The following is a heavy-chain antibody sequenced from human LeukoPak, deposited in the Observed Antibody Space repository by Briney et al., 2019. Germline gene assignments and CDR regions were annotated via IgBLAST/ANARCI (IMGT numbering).Heavy chain of an antibody. J-gene: IGHJ4*02. CDR2: INHSGST. V-gene: IGHV4-34*01. CDR3: AQSPTNCGGDCYQFDY. Sequence: SETLSLTCAVYGGSFSGYYWSWIRQPPGKGLEWIGEINHSGSTNYNPSLKSRVTISVDTSKNQFSLKLSSVTAADTAVYYCAQSPTNCGGDCYQFDYWGQGTLVTVSS. D-gene: IGHD2-21*02. CDR1: GGSFSGYY.